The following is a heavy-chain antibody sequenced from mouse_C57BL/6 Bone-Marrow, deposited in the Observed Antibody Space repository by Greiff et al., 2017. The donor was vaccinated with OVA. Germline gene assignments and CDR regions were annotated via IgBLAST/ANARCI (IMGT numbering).Heavy chain of an antibody. V-gene: IGHV1-54*01. CDR2: INPGSGGT. CDR1: GYAFTNYL. Sequence: VQLQQSGAELVRPGTSVKVSCKASGYAFTNYLIEWVKQRPGQGLEWIGVINPGSGGTNYNEKFKGKATLTADKSSSTAYMQLSSLTSEDSAVYYCARCPILFYAMDYWGQGTAVTVSS. CDR3: ARCPILFYAMDY. J-gene: IGHJ4*01.